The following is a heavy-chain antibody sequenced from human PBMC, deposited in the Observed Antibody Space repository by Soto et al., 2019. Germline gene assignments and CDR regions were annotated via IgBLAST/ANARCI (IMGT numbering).Heavy chain of an antibody. D-gene: IGHD3-10*01. J-gene: IGHJ5*02. V-gene: IGHV1-69*13. CDR2: IIPIFGTA. CDR1: GGTFSSYA. Sequence: SVKVSCKASGGTFSSYAISWVRQAPGQGLEWMGGIIPIFGTANYAQKLQGRVTITADESTSTAYMELSSLRSEDTAVYYCARDSYSGSGSYSPRLNWFDPWGQGTLVTVSS. CDR3: ARDSYSGSGSYSPRLNWFDP.